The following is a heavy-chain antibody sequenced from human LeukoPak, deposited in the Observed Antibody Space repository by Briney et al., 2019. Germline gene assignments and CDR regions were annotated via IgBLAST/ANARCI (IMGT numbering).Heavy chain of an antibody. CDR2: ISGYNSKT. CDR1: GYSFTNYG. V-gene: IGHV1-18*01. CDR3: ARGLPMRLLWFGELLALPNWFDP. Sequence: ASVKVSCKTSGYSFTNYGITWVRQAPGQGLEWMGWISGYNSKTFYAQKFQGRVTMTTDTSTSTVYMELRSLRSDDTAVYYCARGLPMRLLWFGELLALPNWFDPWGQGTLVTVSS. D-gene: IGHD3-10*01. J-gene: IGHJ5*02.